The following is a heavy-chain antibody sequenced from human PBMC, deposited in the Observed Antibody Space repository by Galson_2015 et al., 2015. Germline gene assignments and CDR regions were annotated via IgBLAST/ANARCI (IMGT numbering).Heavy chain of an antibody. CDR3: VRPLHDRSGYYYLGGGGAQFRWFDS. J-gene: IGHJ5*01. Sequence: SLRLSCAASGFTFSHSAMHWVRQAPGKGLEWEAVISYDGGNKYYADSVKGRFSISRDNSKNTLYLHMNSLRPEDTAVYYCVRPLHDRSGYYYLGGGGAQFRWFDSWGQGTLVTVSS. V-gene: IGHV3-30-3*01. CDR1: GFTFSHSA. D-gene: IGHD3-22*01. CDR2: ISYDGGNK.